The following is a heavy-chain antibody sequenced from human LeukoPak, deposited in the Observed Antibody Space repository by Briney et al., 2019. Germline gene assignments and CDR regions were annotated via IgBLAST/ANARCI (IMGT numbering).Heavy chain of an antibody. Sequence: PSETLSLTCAVSGGSISSGGYSWSWIRQPPGKGPEWIGYIYHSGSTYYNPSLKSRVTISVDRPKNQFSLKLSSVTAADTAVYYCARNLLWELEEPNWFDPWGQGTLVTVSS. D-gene: IGHD1-26*01. CDR1: GGSISSGGYS. CDR3: ARNLLWELEEPNWFDP. CDR2: IYHSGST. V-gene: IGHV4-30-2*01. J-gene: IGHJ5*02.